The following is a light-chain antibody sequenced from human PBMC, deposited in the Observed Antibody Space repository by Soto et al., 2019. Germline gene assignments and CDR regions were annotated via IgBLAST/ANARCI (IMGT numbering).Light chain of an antibody. J-gene: IGLJ2*01. V-gene: IGLV2-8*01. Sequence: QSALAQPPSASGSPEQSVTISCTGTSSDIGAYNYVSWYQQYPGKAPKLIIYDVNQRPSGVPDRFSGSKSGNTASLTVSGLQAEDEAVYYCNSFAGGAHVVFGGGTKLTVL. CDR3: NSFAGGAHVV. CDR2: DVN. CDR1: SSDIGAYNY.